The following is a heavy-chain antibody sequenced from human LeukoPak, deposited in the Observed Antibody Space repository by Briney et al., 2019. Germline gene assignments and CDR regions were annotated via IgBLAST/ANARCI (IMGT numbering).Heavy chain of an antibody. CDR1: GFTFSSYA. J-gene: IGHJ4*02. CDR3: AKRGPIYSASPGNYFDY. V-gene: IGHV3-23*01. D-gene: IGHD3-10*01. Sequence: GGSLRLSCAASGFTFSSYAMSWVRQAPGKGLEWVSAISGSGGSTYYADSVKGRFTISRDNSKNTLYLQMNSLRAEDTAIYYCAKRGPIYSASPGNYFDYWGQGTLVTVSS. CDR2: ISGSGGST.